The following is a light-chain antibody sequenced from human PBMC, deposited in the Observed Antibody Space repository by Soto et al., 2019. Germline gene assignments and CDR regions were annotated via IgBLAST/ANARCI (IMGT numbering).Light chain of an antibody. V-gene: IGKV3-15*01. J-gene: IGKJ1*01. CDR1: QYMSNT. CDR2: GAS. CDR3: QQYNNWPPAWT. Sequence: EIVMTQSPATLSVSPGERATLSCRASQYMSNTLAWYQQKPGQAPRLLIYGASTRATGIPARFSGSGSGTQFTLTISSLQSEDFAVYYCQQYNNWPPAWTFGQGTKVDI.